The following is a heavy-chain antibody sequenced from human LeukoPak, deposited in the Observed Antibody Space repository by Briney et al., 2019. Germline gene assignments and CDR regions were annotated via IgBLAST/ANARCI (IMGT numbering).Heavy chain of an antibody. CDR1: GFTFSSPA. V-gene: IGHV3-23*01. Sequence: GGSLRLSCAGSGFTFSSPAMSWVRQAPGKGLYWVSAISGSGTGTYYADSVKGRFTISRDNSKNTLYLQMNSLRAEDTAVYYCAKEGGSGTRFDYWGQGTLVTVSS. J-gene: IGHJ4*02. CDR3: AKEGGSGTRFDY. D-gene: IGHD1-7*01. CDR2: ISGSGTGT.